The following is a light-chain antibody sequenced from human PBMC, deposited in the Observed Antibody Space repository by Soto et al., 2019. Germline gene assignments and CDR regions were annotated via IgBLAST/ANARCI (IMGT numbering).Light chain of an antibody. CDR2: GAS. CDR3: QQYGSSPPT. J-gene: IGKJ1*01. V-gene: IGKV3-20*01. CDR1: QSVSSSY. Sequence: EIVMTHSPATLSVSAGERATLSCRASQSVSSSYLAWYQQKPGQAPRLLIYGASSRATGIPDRFSGSGSETDFTLTISRLEPEDFAVYFCQQYGSSPPTFGQGTKVDIK.